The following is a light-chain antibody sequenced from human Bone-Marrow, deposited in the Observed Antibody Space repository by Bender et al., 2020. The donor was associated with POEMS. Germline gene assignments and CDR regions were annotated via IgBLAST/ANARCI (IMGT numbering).Light chain of an antibody. CDR1: SSDVGNYDL. CDR2: EGT. Sequence: QSALTQPASVSGSPGQSITISCTGSSSDVGNYDLVSWYQQHPGKAPKLMIYEGTKRPSGISNRFSGSKSDNTASLTISGLQAEDEADYYCCSYTTATTYVFGTGTKVTVL. CDR3: CSYTTATTYV. J-gene: IGLJ1*01. V-gene: IGLV2-23*01.